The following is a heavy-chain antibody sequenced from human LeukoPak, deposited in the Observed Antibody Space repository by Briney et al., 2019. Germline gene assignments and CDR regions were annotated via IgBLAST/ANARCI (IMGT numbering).Heavy chain of an antibody. V-gene: IGHV4-61*01. CDR3: AGPVGRYSSGLYYYYFDY. CDR2: IYYSGNT. J-gene: IGHJ4*02. Sequence: PSETLSLTCTVSGGSVSSGSFYWSWIRQPPGKGPEWIGYIYYSGNTNYNPSLKSRVTISLDTSKNQFSLKLSSVTAADTAVYYCAGPVGRYSSGLYYYYFDYWGQGTLVTVSS. CDR1: GGSVSSGSFY. D-gene: IGHD3-22*01.